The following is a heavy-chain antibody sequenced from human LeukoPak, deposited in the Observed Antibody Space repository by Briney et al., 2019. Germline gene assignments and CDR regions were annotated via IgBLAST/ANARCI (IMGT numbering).Heavy chain of an antibody. CDR1: GFIFSGSD. J-gene: IGHJ6*02. CDR3: ARILGYYYYGMDV. D-gene: IGHD5-18*01. Sequence: AGGSLRLSCAASGFIFSGSDMSWVRQAPGKGLEWVSTISDGGGSAYYADSVKGRFTISRDNSKNTLYLQMNSLRAEDTAVYYCARILGYYYYGMDVWGQGTTVTVSS. V-gene: IGHV3-23*01. CDR2: ISDGGGSA.